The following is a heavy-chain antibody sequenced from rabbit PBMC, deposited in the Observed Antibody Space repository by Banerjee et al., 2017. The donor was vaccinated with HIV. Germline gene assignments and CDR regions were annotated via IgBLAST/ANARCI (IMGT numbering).Heavy chain of an antibody. J-gene: IGHJ4*01. CDR2: IYAGKGTT. D-gene: IGHD7-1*01. Sequence: QSLEESGGGLVQPEGSLTLSCKASGFDLSNYYMNWVRQAPGKGLEWIGIIYAGKGTTDYASWVNGRFTISSDNAQNTLYLQLNSLTAADTATYFCVRETETYAGYAGYGYYFDLWGPGTLVTVS. V-gene: IGHV1S7*01. CDR1: GFDLSNYY. CDR3: VRETETYAGYAGYGYYFDL.